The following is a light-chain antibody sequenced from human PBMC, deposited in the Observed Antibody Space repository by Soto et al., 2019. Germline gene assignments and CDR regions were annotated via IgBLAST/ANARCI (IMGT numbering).Light chain of an antibody. V-gene: IGLV2-14*01. J-gene: IGLJ3*02. CDR3: SSYTTISTLV. CDR1: SSDVGGYHY. CDR2: EVT. Sequence: YVLTQPASKSCSPGQSTTISCTGTSSDVGGYHYVSWYQHLPGKAPKLMIYEVTNRPSGVSNRFSGSKSGNTASLTISGLQAEDEADYYCSSYTTISTLVFGGGTKVTVL.